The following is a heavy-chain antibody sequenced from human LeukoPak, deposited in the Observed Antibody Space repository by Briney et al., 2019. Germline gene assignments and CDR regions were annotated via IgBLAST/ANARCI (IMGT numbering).Heavy chain of an antibody. D-gene: IGHD6-19*01. CDR2: IYYSGST. V-gene: IGHV4-34*01. J-gene: IGHJ5*02. CDR3: ARLIAQWLVRPNWFDP. Sequence: SETLSLTCAVYGGSFSGYYWSWIRQPPGKGLEWIGSIYYSGSTYYNPSLKSRVTISVDTSKNQFSLKLSSVTAADTAVYYCARLIAQWLVRPNWFDPWGQGTLVTVSS. CDR1: GGSFSGYY.